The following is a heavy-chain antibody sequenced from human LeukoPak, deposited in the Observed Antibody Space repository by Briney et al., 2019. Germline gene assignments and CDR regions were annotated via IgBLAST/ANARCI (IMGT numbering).Heavy chain of an antibody. CDR3: VGRPYYYYGMDV. CDR2: IYSGDST. CDR1: GFTFSSYW. Sequence: GGSLRLSCAASGFTFSSYWMHWVRQAPGKGLECVAAIYSGDSTYYPDSVKGRFSISRDNSKNTLYLQMSSLRAEDTAIYYCVGRPYYYYGMDVWGQGTTVTVSS. J-gene: IGHJ6*02. V-gene: IGHV3-53*01.